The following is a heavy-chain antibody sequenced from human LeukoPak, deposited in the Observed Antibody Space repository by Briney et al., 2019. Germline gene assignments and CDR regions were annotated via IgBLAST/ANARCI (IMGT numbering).Heavy chain of an antibody. Sequence: KTSPTLSLTCTVSGGSISSGDYYWSWIRQPPGKGLEWIGYIYYSGSTYYNPSLKSRVTISVDTSKNQFSLKLSSVTAADTAVYYCAREDRGYSYGTGWFDPWGQGTLVTVSS. CDR3: AREDRGYSYGTGWFDP. CDR2: IYYSGST. J-gene: IGHJ5*02. D-gene: IGHD5-18*01. V-gene: IGHV4-30-4*01. CDR1: GGSISSGDYY.